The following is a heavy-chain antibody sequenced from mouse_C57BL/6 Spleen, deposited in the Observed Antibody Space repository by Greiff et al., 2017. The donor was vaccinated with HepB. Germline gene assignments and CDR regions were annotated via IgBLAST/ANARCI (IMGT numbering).Heavy chain of an antibody. CDR3: ARRIYYGKDYYAMDY. D-gene: IGHD2-1*01. CDR2: IHPNSGST. J-gene: IGHJ4*01. V-gene: IGHV1-64*01. Sequence: QVQLQQPGAELVKPGASVKLSCKASGYTFTSYWMHWVKQRPGQGLEWIGMIHPNSGSTNYNEKFKSKATLTVDKSSSTAYMQLSSLTSEDSAVYYCARRIYYGKDYYAMDYWGQGTSVTVSS. CDR1: GYTFTSYW.